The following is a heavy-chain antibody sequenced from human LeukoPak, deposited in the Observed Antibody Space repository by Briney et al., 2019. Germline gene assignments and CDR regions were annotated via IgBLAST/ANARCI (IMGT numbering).Heavy chain of an antibody. D-gene: IGHD5-18*01. CDR3: ARCGYSYGCDY. CDR2: IYTSGST. J-gene: IGHJ4*02. Sequence: PSQTLSLTCTVSGGSISSGSYYWSWIRQPAGKGLEWIGRIYTSGSTNYNPSLKSRVTISVDTSKNQFSLKLSSVTAADTAVYYCARCGYSYGCDYWGQGTLVTVSS. V-gene: IGHV4-61*02. CDR1: GGSISSGSYY.